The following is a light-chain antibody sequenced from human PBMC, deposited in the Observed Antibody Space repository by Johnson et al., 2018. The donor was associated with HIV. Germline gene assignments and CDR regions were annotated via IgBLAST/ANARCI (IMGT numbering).Light chain of an antibody. CDR3: GTWDNSLTAGV. V-gene: IGLV1-51*01. J-gene: IGLJ1*01. CDR2: DNN. CDR1: SSNIGNNY. Sequence: QSVLTQPPSMSAAPGQKVTISCSGSSSNIGNNYVSWYQQLPGTAPKLLIYDNNKRPSGIPDRFSGSKSGTSATLGITGLQTGDGADYYCGTWDNSLTAGVFGSGTKVTVL.